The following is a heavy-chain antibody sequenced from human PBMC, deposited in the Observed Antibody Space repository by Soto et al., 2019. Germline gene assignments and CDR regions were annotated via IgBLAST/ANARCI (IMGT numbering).Heavy chain of an antibody. V-gene: IGHV1-69*13. D-gene: IGHD3-3*01. Sequence: ASVKVSCKASGGTFSSYAISWVRQAPGQGLEWMGGIIPIFGTANYAQKFQGRVTITADESTSTAYMELSSLRSEDTAVYYCARDNGLIIGLAWSGYFDYWGQGTLVTVSS. CDR3: ARDNGLIIGLAWSGYFDY. J-gene: IGHJ4*02. CDR1: GGTFSSYA. CDR2: IIPIFGTA.